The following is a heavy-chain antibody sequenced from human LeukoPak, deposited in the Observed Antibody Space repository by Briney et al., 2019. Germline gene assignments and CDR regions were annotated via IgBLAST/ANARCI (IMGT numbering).Heavy chain of an antibody. CDR1: GGTFSSYA. CDR3: ARGAPRKPYDYVWGSYRYLDY. J-gene: IGHJ4*02. CDR2: IIPIFGTA. D-gene: IGHD3-16*02. Sequence: ASVKVSCKASGGTFSSYAISWVRQAPGQGLEWMGGIIPIFGTANYAQKFQGRVTITADESTSTAYMELSSLRSEDTAVYYCARGAPRKPYDYVWGSYRYLDYWGQGTLVTVSS. V-gene: IGHV1-69*13.